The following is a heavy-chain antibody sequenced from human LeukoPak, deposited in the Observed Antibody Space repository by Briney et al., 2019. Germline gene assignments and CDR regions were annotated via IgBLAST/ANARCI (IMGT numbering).Heavy chain of an antibody. CDR3: ARKRCTGDCYLFDP. J-gene: IGHJ5*02. D-gene: IGHD2-21*02. V-gene: IGHV1-18*01. CDR1: GYTFSTYG. Sequence: ASVKVSCKASGYTFSTYGLMWVRQAPGQGLEWMGWINTNNGNTNYAQKFQGRVTMTTDTSTSTGYMELRNLRSDDTAVYYCARKRCTGDCYLFDPWGQGTLVTVSS. CDR2: INTNNGNT.